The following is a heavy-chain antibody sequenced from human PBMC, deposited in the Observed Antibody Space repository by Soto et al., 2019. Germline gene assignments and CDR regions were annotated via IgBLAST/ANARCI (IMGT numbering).Heavy chain of an antibody. Sequence: GGSLRLSCVGSGFIFSNNAMHWVRQAPGKGLERVAFISYDSSEIFYADSVKGRFTISRDNPKNTLFLHMNSPRADDTAVYYCAIARVADSSLDHWGRGVLVTVSS. J-gene: IGHJ4*01. CDR2: ISYDSSEI. V-gene: IGHV3-30*01. CDR3: AIARVADSSLDH. CDR1: GFIFSNNA. D-gene: IGHD3-3*01.